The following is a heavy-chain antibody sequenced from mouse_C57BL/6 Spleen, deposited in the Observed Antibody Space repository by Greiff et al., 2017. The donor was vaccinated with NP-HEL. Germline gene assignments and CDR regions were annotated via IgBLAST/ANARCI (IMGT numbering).Heavy chain of an antibody. D-gene: IGHD1-1*01. V-gene: IGHV1-81*01. CDR3: AGSSYYGSSYRFAY. J-gene: IGHJ3*01. CDR1: GYTFTSYG. Sequence: QVQLQQSGAELARPGASVKLSCKASGYTFTSYGISWVKQRTGQGLEWIGEIYPRSGNTYYNEKFKGKATLTADKSSSTAYMELRSLTSEDSAVYFCAGSSYYGSSYRFAYWGQGTLVTVSA. CDR2: IYPRSGNT.